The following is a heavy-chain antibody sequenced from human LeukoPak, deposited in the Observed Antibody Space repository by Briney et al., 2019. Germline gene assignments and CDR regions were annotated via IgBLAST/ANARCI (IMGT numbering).Heavy chain of an antibody. D-gene: IGHD6-13*01. J-gene: IGHJ3*02. CDR3: AKALYIAAAGSPWGAFDI. V-gene: IGHV1-8*01. CDR2: MNPNSGNT. Sequence: ASVKVSCKASGYTFTSYDINWVRQATGQGLEWMGWMNPNSGNTGYAQKFQGRVTMTRNTSISTAYMELSSLRAEDTAVYYCAKALYIAAAGSPWGAFDIWGQGTMVTVSS. CDR1: GYTFTSYD.